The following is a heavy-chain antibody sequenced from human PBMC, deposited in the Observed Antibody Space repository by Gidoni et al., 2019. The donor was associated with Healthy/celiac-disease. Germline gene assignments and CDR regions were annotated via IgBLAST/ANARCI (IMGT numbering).Heavy chain of an antibody. V-gene: IGHV1-8*01. CDR1: GYTFTSYD. Sequence: QVQLVQSGAAVQQPGASATVSCKASGYTFTSYDINWVRQATGQGLEWMGWMNPNSGNTGYAQKFQGRVTMTRNTSISTAYMELSSLRSEDTAVYYCARSMAAAAGYYYYMDVWGKGTTVTVSS. J-gene: IGHJ6*03. D-gene: IGHD2-15*01. CDR2: MNPNSGNT. CDR3: ARSMAAAAGYYYYMDV.